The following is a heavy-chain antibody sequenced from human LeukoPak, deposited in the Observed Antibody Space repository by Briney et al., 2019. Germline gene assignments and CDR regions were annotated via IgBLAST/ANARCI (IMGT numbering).Heavy chain of an antibody. CDR1: GGSISSYY. V-gene: IGHV4-34*01. CDR3: ARGSMVLWFGELARINWFDP. D-gene: IGHD3-10*01. CDR2: INHSGST. J-gene: IGHJ5*02. Sequence: SETLSLTCTVSGGSISSYYWSWIRQPPGKGLEWIGEINHSGSTNYNPSLKSRVTISVDTSKNQFSLKLSSVTAADTAVYYCARGSMVLWFGELARINWFDPWGQGTLVTVSS.